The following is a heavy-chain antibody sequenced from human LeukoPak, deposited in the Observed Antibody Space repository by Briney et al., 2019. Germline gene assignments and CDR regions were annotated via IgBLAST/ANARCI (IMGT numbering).Heavy chain of an antibody. CDR3: ARRHYGGNSAYFQH. Sequence: PSETLSLTCSVSGGSISSSGYYWGWIHQPPGKGLEWIGNIYYTGSTYYNPSLKSRVTISVDTSKNQFSLKLSSVTAADTAVYYCARRHYGGNSAYFQHWGQGTLVTVSS. D-gene: IGHD4-23*01. CDR1: GGSISSSGYY. J-gene: IGHJ1*01. V-gene: IGHV4-39*01. CDR2: IYYTGST.